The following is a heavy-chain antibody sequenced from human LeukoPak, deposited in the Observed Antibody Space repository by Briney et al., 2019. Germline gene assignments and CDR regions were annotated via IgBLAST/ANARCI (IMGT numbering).Heavy chain of an antibody. CDR1: GGSISSGGYS. V-gene: IGHV4-30-2*02. Sequence: SQTLSLTCAVSGGSISSGGYSWSWIRQPPGKGLEWIGYIYHSGSTYYNPSLKSRVTISVDRSKNQFSLKLSSVTAADTAVYHCASAEYSSGWSPFDYWGQGTLVTVSS. D-gene: IGHD6-19*01. J-gene: IGHJ4*02. CDR3: ASAEYSSGWSPFDY. CDR2: IYHSGST.